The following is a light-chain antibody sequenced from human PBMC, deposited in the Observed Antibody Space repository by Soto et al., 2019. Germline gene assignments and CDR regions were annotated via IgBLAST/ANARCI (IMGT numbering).Light chain of an antibody. CDR3: QQRSNWPLT. V-gene: IGKV3-11*01. CDR2: DAS. Sequence: EIVLTQSPATLSLSPGERATLSCRATESLSSYLAWYQQKPGQAPRLLIYDASNRATGIPARFSGSGSGTDFTLTISSLEPEDFAIYYCQQRSNWPLTFGQGPKVDIK. J-gene: IGKJ1*01. CDR1: ESLSSY.